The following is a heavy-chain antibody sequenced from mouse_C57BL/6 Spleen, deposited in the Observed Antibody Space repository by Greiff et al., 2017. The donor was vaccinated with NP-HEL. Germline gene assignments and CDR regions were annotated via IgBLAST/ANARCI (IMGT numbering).Heavy chain of an antibody. CDR3: ARRDDGYLFDY. J-gene: IGHJ2*01. Sequence: VQLQQSGPELVKPGASVKISCKASGYSFTGYYMNWVKQSPEKSLEWIGEINPSTGGTTYNQKFKAKATLTVDKSSSTAYMQLKSLTSEDSAVYYCARRDDGYLFDYWGQGTTLTVSS. CDR1: GYSFTGYY. D-gene: IGHD2-3*01. V-gene: IGHV1-42*01. CDR2: INPSTGGT.